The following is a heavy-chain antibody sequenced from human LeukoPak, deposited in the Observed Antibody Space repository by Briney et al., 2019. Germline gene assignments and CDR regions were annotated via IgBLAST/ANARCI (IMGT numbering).Heavy chain of an antibody. CDR1: GSTFSSSG. CDR3: ARAMSTFGGVRNYFDS. CDR2: IRYDGNNE. Sequence: PGRSLRLSCAASGSTFSSSGMHWVRQAPGKGLEWVAFIRYDGNNEYYADSVKGRFTISRDNSKNTLYLQMNSLRAEDTAVYYCARAMSTFGGVRNYFDSWGQGTLVTVSS. V-gene: IGHV3-33*01. J-gene: IGHJ4*02. D-gene: IGHD3-16*01.